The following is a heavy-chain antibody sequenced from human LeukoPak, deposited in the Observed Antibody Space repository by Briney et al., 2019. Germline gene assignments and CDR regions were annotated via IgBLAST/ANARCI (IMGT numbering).Heavy chain of an antibody. V-gene: IGHV3-33*08. CDR3: VRDNAAADGALDY. Sequence: GGSLTLSCTASGLTFSNYATTWVRQAPGKGLEWVAVIWYDGSHRYYPDSVKGRFTISRDNSKNTLFLQMDSLRVDDTAVYYCVRDNAAADGALDYWGQGSLVTVSS. D-gene: IGHD5-24*01. CDR1: GLTFSNYA. J-gene: IGHJ4*02. CDR2: IWYDGSHR.